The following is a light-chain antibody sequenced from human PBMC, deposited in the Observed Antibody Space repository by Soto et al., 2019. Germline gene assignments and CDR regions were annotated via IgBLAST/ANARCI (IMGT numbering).Light chain of an antibody. CDR3: QTWGTGIQV. CDR2: LNSDGSH. CDR1: SGHSSYA. Sequence: QAVVTQSPSASASLGASVKLTCTLSSGHSSYAIAWHQQQPEKGPRYLMKLNSDGSHSKGDEIPDRFSGSSSGAERYLTISSLQSEDEADYYCQTWGTGIQVFGGGTKLTVL. V-gene: IGLV4-69*01. J-gene: IGLJ3*02.